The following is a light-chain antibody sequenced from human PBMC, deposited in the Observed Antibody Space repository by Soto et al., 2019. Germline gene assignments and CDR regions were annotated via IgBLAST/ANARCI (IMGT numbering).Light chain of an antibody. CDR3: SSYIISDTVV. CDR2: EVS. V-gene: IGLV2-8*01. J-gene: IGLJ2*01. CDR1: SSDVGGYNY. Sequence: QSALTQPPSASGSPGQSVTISCTGTSSDVGGYNYVSWYQQHPGKAPKLMIYEVSKRPSGVPDRFSGSKSGNTASLTVSGLQAEDEADYYCSSYIISDTVVFGGGTKVTVL.